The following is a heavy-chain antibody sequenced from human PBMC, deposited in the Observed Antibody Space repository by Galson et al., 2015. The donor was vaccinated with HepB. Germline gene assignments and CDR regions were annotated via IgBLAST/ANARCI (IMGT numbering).Heavy chain of an antibody. CDR3: AREVPAALFDY. D-gene: IGHD2-2*01. V-gene: IGHV3-33*01. Sequence: SLRLSCAASGFTFSSYGMHWVRQAPGKGLEWVAVIWYDGSNKYYADSVKGRFTISRDNSKNTLYLQMNSLRAEDTAVYYCAREVPAALFDYWGQGTLVTVSS. CDR1: GFTFSSYG. J-gene: IGHJ4*02. CDR2: IWYDGSNK.